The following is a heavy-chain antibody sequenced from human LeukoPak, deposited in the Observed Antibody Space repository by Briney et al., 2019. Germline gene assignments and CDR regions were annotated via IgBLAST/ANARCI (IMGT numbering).Heavy chain of an antibody. V-gene: IGHV4-39*01. J-gene: IGHJ3*02. CDR2: IYYTGRT. CDR3: ARLGSTFDI. D-gene: IGHD2-2*01. Sequence: SETLSLTCTVSGGSISSSGHSWGWIRQPPGKGLEWTGTIYYTGRTYYNPSLESRVTISVDTSKNQFSLRLSSVTAADTAVYYCARLGSTFDIWGQGTMVTVSS. CDR1: GGSISSSGHS.